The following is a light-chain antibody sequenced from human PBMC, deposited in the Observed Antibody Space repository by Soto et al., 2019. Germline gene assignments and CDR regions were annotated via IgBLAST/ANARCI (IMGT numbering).Light chain of an antibody. V-gene: IGKV2-28*01. Sequence: DFVMTQSPLSLPVTPGESASISCRSSHSLLHINGYNCLDWYLQKPGQSPQLLIYLGSNRAPGVPDRLSGSGSGTDFTLKISRVEAGDVGVYYCMQALQTPWTFGQGTKVDIK. CDR1: HSLLHINGYNC. CDR3: MQALQTPWT. J-gene: IGKJ1*01. CDR2: LGS.